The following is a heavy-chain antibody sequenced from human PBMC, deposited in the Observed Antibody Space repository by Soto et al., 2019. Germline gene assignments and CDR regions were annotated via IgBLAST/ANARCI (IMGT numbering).Heavy chain of an antibody. J-gene: IGHJ6*02. D-gene: IGHD5-12*01. CDR1: GYTFTSYY. CDR3: ARDIVATIIYYYGMDV. V-gene: IGHV1-46*01. CDR2: INPSGGST. Sequence: VASVKVSCKASGYTFTSYYMHWVRQAPGQGLEWMGIINPSGGSTSYAQKFQGRVTMTRDTSTSTAYMELSSLRSEDTAVYYCARDIVATIIYYYGMDVWGQGTTVTVSS.